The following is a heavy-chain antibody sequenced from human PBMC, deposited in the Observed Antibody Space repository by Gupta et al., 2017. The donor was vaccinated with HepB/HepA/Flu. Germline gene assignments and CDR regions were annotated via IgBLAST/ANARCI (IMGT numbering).Heavy chain of an antibody. J-gene: IGHJ5*02. D-gene: IGHD6-13*01. Sequence: QVQLVESGGGLVKPGGSLRLSCAASGFTFSDYYMSWIRQAPGKRLEWVSYISSSGSTIYYADSVKGRFTISRDNAKNSLYLQMNSLRAEDTAVYYCARNPSAPIAAELIWFDPWGQGTLVTVSS. CDR3: ARNPSAPIAAELIWFDP. CDR1: GFTFSDYY. CDR2: ISSSGSTI. V-gene: IGHV3-11*01.